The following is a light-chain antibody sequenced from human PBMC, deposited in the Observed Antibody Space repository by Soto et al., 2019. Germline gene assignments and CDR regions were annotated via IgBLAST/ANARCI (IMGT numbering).Light chain of an antibody. CDR3: NSYTSSSTLPYV. J-gene: IGLJ1*01. V-gene: IGLV2-14*01. CDR2: DVS. Sequence: QPASVSGSPGQSITISCTGTSSDVGGYNYVSWYQQHPGKAPKVMIYDVSKRPSGVSNRFSGSKSGNTASLSISGLQAEDEADYYCNSYTSSSTLPYVFGTGTKVTVL. CDR1: SSDVGGYNY.